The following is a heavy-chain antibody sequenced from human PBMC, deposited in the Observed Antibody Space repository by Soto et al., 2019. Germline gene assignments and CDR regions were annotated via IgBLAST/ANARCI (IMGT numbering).Heavy chain of an antibody. V-gene: IGHV3-15*07. CDR1: GFTFINAW. CDR3: TSSNYYESGTYPQAPFDY. CDR2: IRSQADGGTT. D-gene: IGHD3-10*01. J-gene: IGHJ4*02. Sequence: GGSLRLSCTASGFTFINAWMTWVRQTPGKGLEWVGRIRSQADGGTTDYAAPFRGRFTISRDDSRNTLYLQMSSLDSDDTALYYCTSSNYYESGTYPQAPFDYWGQGTLVTVSS.